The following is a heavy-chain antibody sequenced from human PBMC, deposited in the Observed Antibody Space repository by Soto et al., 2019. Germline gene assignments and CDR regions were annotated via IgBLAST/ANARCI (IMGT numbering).Heavy chain of an antibody. CDR3: ARGKQWLGGGNLDY. CDR1: GGSFISYY. CDR2: INHSGST. V-gene: IGHV4-34*01. J-gene: IGHJ4*02. Sequence: SEALSLPCAVYGGSFISYYWSWMRQPPGKGLEWIGEINHSGSTNYNPSLKSRVTISVDTSKNQFSLKLSSVTAADTAVYYCARGKQWLGGGNLDYWGQGTLVTVSS. D-gene: IGHD6-19*01.